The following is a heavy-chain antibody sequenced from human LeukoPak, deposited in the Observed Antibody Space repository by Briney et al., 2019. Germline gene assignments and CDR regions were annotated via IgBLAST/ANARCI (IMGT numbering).Heavy chain of an antibody. D-gene: IGHD6-19*01. CDR2: IKQDGSEK. Sequence: PGGSLRLSCAVSGFTFSSYWMSWVRQAPGKGLEWVANIKQDGSEKYYLDSVKGRFTISRDNAENSLYLQMNSLRAEDTAVYYCATEASSGLEDWGQGILVTVSS. CDR3: ATEASSGLED. CDR1: GFTFSSYW. J-gene: IGHJ4*02. V-gene: IGHV3-7*01.